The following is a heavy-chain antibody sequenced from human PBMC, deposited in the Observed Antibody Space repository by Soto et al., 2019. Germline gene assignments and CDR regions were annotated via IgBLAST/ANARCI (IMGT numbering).Heavy chain of an antibody. Sequence: GASVKVSCKASGYTFTSYGISWVRRAPGQGLEWMGWISAYNGNTNYAQKLQGRVTMTKDTSTSTAYMELRSLRSDDTAVYYCASSDDSSGYGQYDAFDIWGQGTMVTVSS. CDR1: GYTFTSYG. CDR3: ASSDDSSGYGQYDAFDI. CDR2: ISAYNGNT. D-gene: IGHD3-22*01. J-gene: IGHJ3*02. V-gene: IGHV1-18*01.